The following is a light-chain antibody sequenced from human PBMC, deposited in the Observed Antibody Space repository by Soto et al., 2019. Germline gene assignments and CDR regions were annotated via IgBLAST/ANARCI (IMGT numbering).Light chain of an antibody. CDR1: QSVRSY. CDR2: DAS. Sequence: EIVMTQSPAALSVSPGERATLSCRASQSVRSYLAWYQQKPGQAPRLLIYDASNRATGIPARFSGSGSGTDFTLTISSLEPEDFAVYYCQQSSNWPLTFGPGTKVDIK. CDR3: QQSSNWPLT. V-gene: IGKV3-11*01. J-gene: IGKJ3*01.